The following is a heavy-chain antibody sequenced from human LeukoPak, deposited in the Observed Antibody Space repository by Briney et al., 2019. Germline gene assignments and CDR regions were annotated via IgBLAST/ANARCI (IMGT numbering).Heavy chain of an antibody. CDR3: ARQGGSSSPYYYYYMDV. CDR1: GYSISSGYY. V-gene: IGHV4-38-2*01. CDR2: MYHSGST. Sequence: SETLSHTCAVSGYSISSGYYWGWFRQPPGKGLEWIGCMYHSGSTYYNPSLKSRVTISVDTSKNQFSLKLSSVTAADTAVYYCARQGGSSSPYYYYYMDVWGKGTTVTVSS. D-gene: IGHD6-13*01. J-gene: IGHJ6*03.